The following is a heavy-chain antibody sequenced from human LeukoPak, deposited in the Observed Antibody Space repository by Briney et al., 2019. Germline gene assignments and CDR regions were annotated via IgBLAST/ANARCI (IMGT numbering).Heavy chain of an antibody. D-gene: IGHD2-15*01. CDR2: IYTRGST. CDR1: GGSINNYY. V-gene: IGHV4-4*07. J-gene: IGHJ3*02. Sequence: SETLSLTCTVSGGSINNYYWSWIRQPAGKGREWIGRIYTRGSTNYNPSLKSRVTMSVDTSKNQFSLKLSSVTAADTAVYYCARGRSCSADICSGGDAFDIWGQGTMVSVSS. CDR3: ARGRSCSADICSGGDAFDI.